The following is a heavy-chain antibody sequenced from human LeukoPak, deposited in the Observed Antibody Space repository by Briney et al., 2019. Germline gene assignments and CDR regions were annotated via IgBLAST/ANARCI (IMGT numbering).Heavy chain of an antibody. CDR1: GGSFSGYY. Sequence: SETLSLTCAVYGGSFSGYYWSWIRQPPGKGLEWIGEINHSGSTNYNPSLKSRVTISVDTSKNQFSLKLSSVTAADTAVYNCAMDPARYYADYWGQGTLVTVSS. CDR3: AMDPARYYADY. J-gene: IGHJ4*02. D-gene: IGHD3-22*01. V-gene: IGHV4-34*01. CDR2: INHSGST.